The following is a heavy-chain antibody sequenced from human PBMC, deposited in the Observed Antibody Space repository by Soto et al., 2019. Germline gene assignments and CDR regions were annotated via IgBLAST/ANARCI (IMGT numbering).Heavy chain of an antibody. CDR1: GFTFSSYA. J-gene: IGHJ4*02. CDR3: ARGVRVGPLHY. V-gene: IGHV3-30-3*01. CDR2: ISYDGSNK. D-gene: IGHD1-26*01. Sequence: QVQLVESGGGVVQPGRSLRLSCAASGFTFSSYAMHWVRQAPGKGLEWVAVISYDGSNKYYADSVKGRFTISRDNSKNTLDLQMNSLRAEDTAVYYCARGVRVGPLHYWGQGTLVTVSS.